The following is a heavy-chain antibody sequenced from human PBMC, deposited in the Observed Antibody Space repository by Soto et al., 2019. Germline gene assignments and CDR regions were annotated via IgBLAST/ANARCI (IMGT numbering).Heavy chain of an antibody. CDR2: ISSSSSTI. CDR1: GFTFSGYG. J-gene: IGHJ4*01. Sequence: GGSLRLSCEASGFTFSGYGMHWVRQAPGKGLDWVSYISSSSSTIYYADSVKGRFTISRDNAKNSLYLQMNSLRDDDTAMYYCARGGTIAVTTIGDYWGQGTLVTVSS. V-gene: IGHV3-48*02. CDR3: ARGGTIAVTTIGDY. D-gene: IGHD5-12*01.